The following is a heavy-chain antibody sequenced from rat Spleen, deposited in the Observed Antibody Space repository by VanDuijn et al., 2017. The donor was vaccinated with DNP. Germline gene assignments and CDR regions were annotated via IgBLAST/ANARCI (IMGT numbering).Heavy chain of an antibody. D-gene: IGHD1-9*01. Sequence: EVQLVKSGGGLVQPGRSLKLSCAASGFTFSNYDMAWVRQAPTKGLEWVASISPSGGSTYYRDSVKGRFTVSRDNAKSTLYLQMDSLRSEDTATYYCARMFYGYSDYWGQGVMVTVSS. CDR2: ISPSGGST. J-gene: IGHJ2*01. CDR3: ARMFYGYSDY. V-gene: IGHV5-25*01. CDR1: GFTFSNYD.